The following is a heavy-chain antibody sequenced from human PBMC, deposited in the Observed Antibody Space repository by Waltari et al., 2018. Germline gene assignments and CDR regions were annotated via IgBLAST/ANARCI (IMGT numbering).Heavy chain of an antibody. CDR2: HNYRGRT. CDR3: ASGRVAAPYYFDY. V-gene: IGHV4-59*01. CDR1: GGSISSYY. Sequence: QEQLQETGTGRVKPSETMCLSSTASGGSISSYYWSWSRQTPGKGQEWIGYHNYRGRTNYNPSLISRFTLSVVTSKNQFSLKLTSVPAAATAVFYCASGRVAAPYYFDYWGQGTLVTVSS. J-gene: IGHJ4*02. D-gene: IGHD2-15*01.